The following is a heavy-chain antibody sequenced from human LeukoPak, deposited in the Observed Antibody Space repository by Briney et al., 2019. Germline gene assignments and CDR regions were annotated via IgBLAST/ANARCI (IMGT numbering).Heavy chain of an antibody. D-gene: IGHD6-19*01. V-gene: IGHV3-33*06. CDR2: IWYDGSIK. J-gene: IGHJ4*02. Sequence: GGSLRLSCAASGFTFSSYGMHWVRQAPGKGLEWVAVIWYDGSIKYNADSVKGRFTISRDNSKNTLYLQMNSLRAEDTAVYYCAKVSPGYSSGFDYWGQGTLVTVSS. CDR3: AKVSPGYSSGFDY. CDR1: GFTFSSYG.